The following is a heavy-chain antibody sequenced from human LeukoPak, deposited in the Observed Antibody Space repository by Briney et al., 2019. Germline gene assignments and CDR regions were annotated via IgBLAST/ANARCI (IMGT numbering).Heavy chain of an antibody. CDR2: IWYDGSNK. D-gene: IGHD3-22*01. J-gene: IGHJ4*02. CDR1: GFTFSSYG. Sequence: GGSLRLSCAASGFTFSSYGMHWVRQAPGKGLEGVAFIWYDGSNKYYADSVRGRFTISRDNSKNTLYLQMNSLRAEDTAVYYRAKDVGYDSSGNWGQGTLVTVSS. CDR3: AKDVGYDSSGN. V-gene: IGHV3-30*02.